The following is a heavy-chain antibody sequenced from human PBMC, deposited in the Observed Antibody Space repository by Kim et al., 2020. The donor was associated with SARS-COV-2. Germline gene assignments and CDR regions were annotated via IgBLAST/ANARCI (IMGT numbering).Heavy chain of an antibody. Sequence: KFQGRVTMTRNTSISTAYMELSSLRSEDTAVYYCARGLLSYYGSGSYFDYWGQGTLVTVSS. V-gene: IGHV1-8*01. D-gene: IGHD3-10*01. J-gene: IGHJ4*02. CDR3: ARGLLSYYGSGSYFDY.